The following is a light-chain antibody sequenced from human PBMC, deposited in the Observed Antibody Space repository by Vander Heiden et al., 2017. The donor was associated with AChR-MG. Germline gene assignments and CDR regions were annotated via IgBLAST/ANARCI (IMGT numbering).Light chain of an antibody. CDR2: EVS. CDR1: SSDAGSYNL. V-gene: IGLV2-23*02. J-gene: IGLJ2*01. Sequence: SALTQPASVSGSPGQSITLFCTGTSSDAGSYNLVSWYQQHPGKAPKVMIYEVSKRPSGVSNRFSGSKSGNTASLTISGLQAEDEADYYCCSYAGSRVFGGGTKLTVL. CDR3: CSYAGSRV.